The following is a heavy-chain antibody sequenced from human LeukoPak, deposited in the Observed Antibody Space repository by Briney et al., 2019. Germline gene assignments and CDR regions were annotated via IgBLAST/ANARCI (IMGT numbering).Heavy chain of an antibody. D-gene: IGHD3-10*01. V-gene: IGHV3-30*02. CDR2: IRHDGSDK. CDR1: GFTFSKYG. Sequence: GGSLRLSCAAPGFTFSKYGMHWVRQAPGKGLEWVAFIRHDGSDKYYIDSVKDRFIISRDNSKNTLYLQMNSLRTEDTAVYYCATEFNYYGSGSYSWGQGTLVTVSS. CDR3: ATEFNYYGSGSYS. J-gene: IGHJ5*02.